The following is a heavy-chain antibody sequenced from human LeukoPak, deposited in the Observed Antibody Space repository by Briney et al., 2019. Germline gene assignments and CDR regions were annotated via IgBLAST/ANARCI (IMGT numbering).Heavy chain of an antibody. CDR2: ISGSGGST. D-gene: IGHD3-16*02. CDR3: AKDRMITFGGVIPEFDY. J-gene: IGHJ4*02. CDR1: GFTFNRAC. Sequence: PGGSLRLSCSASGFTFNRACMSWVRQAPGKGLEWVSAISGSGGSTYYPDSVKGRFTISRDNSKNTLYLQMNSLRDEDTAVYYCAKDRMITFGGVIPEFDYWGQGTLVTVSS. V-gene: IGHV3-23*01.